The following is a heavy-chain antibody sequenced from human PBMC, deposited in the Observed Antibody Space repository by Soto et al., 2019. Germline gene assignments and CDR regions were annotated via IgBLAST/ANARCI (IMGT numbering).Heavy chain of an antibody. V-gene: IGHV3-74*01. CDR2: INSDGSCT. J-gene: IGHJ5*02. CDR3: ARFRVDGDYVP. CDR1: GFTFSNYW. D-gene: IGHD4-17*01. Sequence: EVQLVESGGGLVQPGGSLRLSCAVSGFTFSNYWMHWVRQAPGKGLVWVSRINSDGSCTSYADFVKGRFTISRDNAKNTLYLQMNSLRAEDTAVYYCARFRVDGDYVPWGQGTLVTVSS.